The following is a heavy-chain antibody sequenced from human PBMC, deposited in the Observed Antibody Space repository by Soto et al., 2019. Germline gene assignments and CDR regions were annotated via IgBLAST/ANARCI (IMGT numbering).Heavy chain of an antibody. CDR3: VMVDNYVTPTPQDG. Sequence: QVQLVQSGDEVKKPGASVKVSCKASGYIFVNYGLAWVRQAPGQGLEWMGWISPYTGNTHSATKVQGSRNTTTDTATSTAYMDLGSLTSDDTAVYYCVMVDNYVTPTPQDGWGQGTTVTVSS. CDR1: GYIFVNYG. V-gene: IGHV1-18*01. CDR2: ISPYTGNT. J-gene: IGHJ6*02. D-gene: IGHD3-16*01.